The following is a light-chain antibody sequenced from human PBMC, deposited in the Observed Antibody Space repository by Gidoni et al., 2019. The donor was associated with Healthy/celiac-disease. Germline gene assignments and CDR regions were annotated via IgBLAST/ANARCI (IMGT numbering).Light chain of an antibody. CDR3: MQALQTPLT. V-gene: IGKV2-28*01. Sequence: IFMTQYPLSLPVTPGEPASISCRSSQSLLHSNGYNYLDWYLQKPGQSPQLLIYLGSNRASGVPDRFSGSGSGTDFTLKISRVEAEDVGVYYCMQALQTPLTFGGGTKVEIK. CDR2: LGS. CDR1: QSLLHSNGYNY. J-gene: IGKJ4*01.